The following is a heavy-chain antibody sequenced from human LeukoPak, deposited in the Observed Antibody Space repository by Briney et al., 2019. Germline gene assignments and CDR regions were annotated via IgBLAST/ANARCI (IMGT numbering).Heavy chain of an antibody. CDR1: GGHFSGYY. Sequence: SETLSLTCAVYGGHFSGYYWSWIRQPPGKGLEWIGEINHSGSTNYNPSLKSRVTISVDTSKNQFSLQLSSVTAADTAVYYCARSLCASSNNWFDPWGQGTLVTVSS. CDR2: INHSGST. CDR3: ARSLCASSNNWFDP. V-gene: IGHV4-34*01. D-gene: IGHD6-19*01. J-gene: IGHJ5*02.